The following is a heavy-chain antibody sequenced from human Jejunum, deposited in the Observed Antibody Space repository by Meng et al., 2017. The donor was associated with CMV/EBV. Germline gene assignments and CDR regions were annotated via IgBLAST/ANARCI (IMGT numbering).Heavy chain of an antibody. J-gene: IGHJ4*02. CDR3: ARDQWLDY. D-gene: IGHD6-19*01. CDR2: SRNRANSYTT. CDR1: GFTFSDYY. Sequence: EVQRVESGGGLVQPGGSLRLSCAASGFTFSDYYIDWVRQAPGKGLEWVGRSRNRANSYTTEYAASVKGRFSISRDDSKNSVNLQMNSLKTEDTAVYYCARDQWLDYWGQGTLVTVSS. V-gene: IGHV3-72*01.